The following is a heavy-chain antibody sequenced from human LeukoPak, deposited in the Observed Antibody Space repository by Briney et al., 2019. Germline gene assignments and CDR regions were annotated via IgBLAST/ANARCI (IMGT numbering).Heavy chain of an antibody. J-gene: IGHJ4*02. CDR3: ARQQGNYDYVWGSYRYTSFDY. D-gene: IGHD3-16*02. V-gene: IGHV5-51*01. CDR2: IYPGDSDT. CDR1: GYSFTSYW. Sequence: GESLKISCKGSGYSFTSYWIGWVRQMPGKGLEWMGIIYPGDSDTRYSPSFPGQVTISADKSISTAYLQWSSLKASDTAMYYCARQQGNYDYVWGSYRYTSFDYWGQGTLVTVSS.